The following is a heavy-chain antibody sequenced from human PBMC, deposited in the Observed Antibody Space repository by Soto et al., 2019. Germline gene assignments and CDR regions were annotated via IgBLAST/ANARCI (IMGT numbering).Heavy chain of an antibody. D-gene: IGHD4-17*01. J-gene: IGHJ4*02. CDR2: IYHSGST. CDR1: GGSISSGGYS. V-gene: IGHV4-30-2*01. Sequence: SETLSLTCAVSGGSISSGGYSWSWIRQPPGKGLECIGYIYHSGSTYYNPSLKSRVTISVDRSKNQFSLKLSSVTAADTAVYYCAWGMTTVTTFDYWGQGPLVTVSA. CDR3: AWGMTTVTTFDY.